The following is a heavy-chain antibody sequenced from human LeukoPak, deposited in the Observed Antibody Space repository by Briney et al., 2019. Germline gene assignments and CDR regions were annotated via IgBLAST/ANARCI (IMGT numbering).Heavy chain of an antibody. CDR2: IYYSGST. Sequence: SETLSLTCTVSGGSISSSHYYWGWIRQPPGKGLEWIGSIYYSGSTYYNPSLKSRVTISVDTSKNQFSLKLSSVTAADTAVYYCARQRRRQITMIVVVNKGGAFDIWGQGTMVTISS. V-gene: IGHV4-39*01. D-gene: IGHD3-22*01. CDR1: GGSISSSHYY. J-gene: IGHJ3*02. CDR3: ARQRRRQITMIVVVNKGGAFDI.